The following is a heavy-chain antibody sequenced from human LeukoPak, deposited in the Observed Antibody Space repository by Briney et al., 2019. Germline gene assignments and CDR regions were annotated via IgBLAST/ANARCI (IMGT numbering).Heavy chain of an antibody. J-gene: IGHJ4*02. Sequence: GESLKISCKGSGYRFTSYWIGWGRQMPGKGLEWMGIIYPGDSDTRYSPSFQGQVTISADKSISTAYLQWSSLKASDTAMYYCARQDDSWSGYPKPNFDYWGQGTLVTVSS. V-gene: IGHV5-51*01. D-gene: IGHD3-3*01. CDR3: ARQDDSWSGYPKPNFDY. CDR1: GYRFTSYW. CDR2: IYPGDSDT.